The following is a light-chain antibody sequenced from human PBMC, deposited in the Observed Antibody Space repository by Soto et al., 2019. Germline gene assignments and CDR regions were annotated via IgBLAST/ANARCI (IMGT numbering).Light chain of an antibody. CDR2: DAS. Sequence: EIVFTQSPATLSLSRGETATLSCRASQSVSSYLAWYQQKPGQAPRLLIYDASNRATRIPARFSGSGSGTDFTLTISSLEPEDFAVYYCQQRSNWPLTFGGGTKVDIK. V-gene: IGKV3-11*01. CDR3: QQRSNWPLT. J-gene: IGKJ4*01. CDR1: QSVSSY.